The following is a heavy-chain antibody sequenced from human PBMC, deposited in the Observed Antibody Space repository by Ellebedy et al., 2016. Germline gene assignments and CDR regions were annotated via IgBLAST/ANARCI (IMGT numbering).Heavy chain of an antibody. D-gene: IGHD3-10*01. Sequence: SETLSLTCTVSGGSISSGDYYWSWIRQPPGKGLEWIGYIYYSGSTYYNPSLKSRVTISVDTSKNQFSLKLSSVTAADTAVYYCARTLWFGELYPLYAFDIWGQGTMVTVSS. CDR1: GGSISSGDYY. CDR3: ARTLWFGELYPLYAFDI. CDR2: IYYSGST. J-gene: IGHJ3*02. V-gene: IGHV4-30-4*01.